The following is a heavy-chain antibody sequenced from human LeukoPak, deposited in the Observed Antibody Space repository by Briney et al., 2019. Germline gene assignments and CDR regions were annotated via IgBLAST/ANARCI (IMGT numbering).Heavy chain of an antibody. CDR2: MNPNSGNT. CDR1: GYTFTSYD. V-gene: IGHV1-8*01. J-gene: IGHJ6*03. Sequence: ASVKVSCKASGYTFTSYDINWVRQATGQGLEWMGWMNPNSGNTGYAQKFQGRVTMTRNTSISTAYMELSSLRSEDTAVYYCARFMRVGAIRPCYYYMDVWGKGTTVTISS. D-gene: IGHD1-26*01. CDR3: ARFMRVGAIRPCYYYMDV.